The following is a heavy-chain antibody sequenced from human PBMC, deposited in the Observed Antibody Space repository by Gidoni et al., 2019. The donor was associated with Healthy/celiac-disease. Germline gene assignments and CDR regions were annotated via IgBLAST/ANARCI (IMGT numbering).Heavy chain of an antibody. CDR3: ARDYDSSGYAFDI. V-gene: IGHV1-69*08. CDR1: GGTFSSYT. CDR2: IIPILGIA. D-gene: IGHD3-22*01. J-gene: IGHJ3*02. Sequence: LVQSGAEVKKPGSSVKVSCKASGGTFSSYTISWVRQAPGQGLEWMGRIIPILGIANYAQKFQGRVTITADNSTSTAYMELSSLRSEDTAVYYCARDYDSSGYAFDIWGQGTMVTVSS.